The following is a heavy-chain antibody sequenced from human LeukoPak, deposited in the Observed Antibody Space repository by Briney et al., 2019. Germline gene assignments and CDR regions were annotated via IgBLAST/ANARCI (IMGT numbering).Heavy chain of an antibody. J-gene: IGHJ4*01. Sequence: ASVKVSCKASGYTFTNYAIHRVRQAPGQSLEWMGWINAGNGNTKYSQKFQARVTITRDTSANTAYMELSSLGSEDTTIYYCARVISDCANFNCFKGYFDYWGQGTPVTVSS. CDR3: ARVISDCANFNCFKGYFDY. D-gene: IGHD5/OR15-5a*01. V-gene: IGHV1-3*01. CDR2: INAGNGNT. CDR1: GYTFTNYA.